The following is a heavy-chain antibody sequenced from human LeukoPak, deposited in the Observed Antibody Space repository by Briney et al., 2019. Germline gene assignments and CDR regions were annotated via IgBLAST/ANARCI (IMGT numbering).Heavy chain of an antibody. D-gene: IGHD1-20*01. J-gene: IGHJ5*02. CDR3: ARVITGTPVNWFDP. V-gene: IGHV4-38-2*01. CDR1: GYSISSGYY. CDR2: IYHSGST. Sequence: SETLSLTCAVSGYSISSGYYWGWIRQPPGKGLEWIGSIYHSGSTYYNPSHKSRVTISVDTSKNQFSLKLSSVTAADTAVYYCARVITGTPVNWFDPWGQGTLVTVSS.